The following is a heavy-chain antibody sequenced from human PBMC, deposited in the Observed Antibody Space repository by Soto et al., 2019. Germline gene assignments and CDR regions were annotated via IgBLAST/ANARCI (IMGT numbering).Heavy chain of an antibody. V-gene: IGHV3-23*01. CDR3: ARTDCSSTSCSNAFDY. D-gene: IGHD2-2*01. J-gene: IGHJ4*02. Sequence: GGSLRLSCAASGFTFSIYAMSWVRQAPGKGLEWVSAISGSGGDTYYAESAKGRFIVSRDNSKNTLYLQMNSLRAEDTAVYYCARTDCSSTSCSNAFDYWGQGTLVTVSS. CDR2: ISGSGGDT. CDR1: GFTFSIYA.